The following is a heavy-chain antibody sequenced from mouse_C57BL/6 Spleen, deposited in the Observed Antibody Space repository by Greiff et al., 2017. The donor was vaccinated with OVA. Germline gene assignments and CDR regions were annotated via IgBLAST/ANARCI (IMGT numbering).Heavy chain of an antibody. D-gene: IGHD1-1*02. V-gene: IGHV1-20*01. CDR3: ANFGVGAGIYFDY. CDR1: GYSFTGYY. CDR2: INPYNGDT. Sequence: EVQLQQSGPELVKPGDSVKISCKASGYSFTGYYMNWVKQSHGKSLEWIGRINPYNGDTFYNQKFKGKATLTVDKSSSTAHMELRSLTSEDSAVYYFANFGVGAGIYFDYWGQGTTLTVSS. J-gene: IGHJ2*01.